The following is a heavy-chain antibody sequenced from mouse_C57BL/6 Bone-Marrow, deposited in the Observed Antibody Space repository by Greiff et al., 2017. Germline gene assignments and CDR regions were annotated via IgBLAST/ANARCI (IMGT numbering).Heavy chain of an antibody. CDR1: GYTFTSYG. V-gene: IGHV1-81*01. CDR2: IYPRSGNT. CDR3: ARRVYYYGSSFFDY. Sequence: VQLQQSGAELARPGASVKLSCKASGYTFTSYGISWVKQRTGQGLEWIGEIYPRSGNTYYNEKFKGKATLTADKSSSTAHMELRSLTSEDSAVYFCARRVYYYGSSFFDYWGQGTTLTVCS. D-gene: IGHD1-1*01. J-gene: IGHJ2*01.